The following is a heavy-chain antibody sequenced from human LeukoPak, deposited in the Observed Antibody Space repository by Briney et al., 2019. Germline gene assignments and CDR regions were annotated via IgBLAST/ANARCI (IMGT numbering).Heavy chain of an antibody. V-gene: IGHV3-30*03. CDR3: VGVGGYDSSGFLDY. J-gene: IGHJ4*02. Sequence: GGSLRLSCAASGFTFSNDGMHWVRQAPGRGLEWVALISYDGSDKHYADSVKGRFTVSRDNSKNTLYLQMNSLSRDDTAVYYCVGVGGYDSSGFLDYWGQGTLVPVSS. CDR2: ISYDGSDK. D-gene: IGHD3-22*01. CDR1: GFTFSNDG.